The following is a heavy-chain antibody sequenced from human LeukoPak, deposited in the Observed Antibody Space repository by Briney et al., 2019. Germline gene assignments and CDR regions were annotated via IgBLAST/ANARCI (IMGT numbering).Heavy chain of an antibody. CDR3: ARVPRRGERFDP. CDR1: GYTFTSHD. V-gene: IGHV1-8*01. D-gene: IGHD3-10*01. J-gene: IGHJ5*02. Sequence: ASVKVSCKASGYTFTSHDVNWVRQATGQGLEWMGWMNPNSGDTGYALKFQGRVTMSRNTSISTAYMELGSLRSEDTAVYYCARVPRRGERFDPWGQGTLVTVSS. CDR2: MNPNSGDT.